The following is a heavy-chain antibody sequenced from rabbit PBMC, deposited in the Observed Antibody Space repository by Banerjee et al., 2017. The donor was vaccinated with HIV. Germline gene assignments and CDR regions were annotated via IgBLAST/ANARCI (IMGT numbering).Heavy chain of an antibody. D-gene: IGHD6-1*01. J-gene: IGHJ6*01. CDR2: IHTGDGST. CDR1: GFSFSTSYW. CDR3: ARAGSDGYKL. Sequence: QEQLEESGGGLVQPEGSLTLTCTASGFSFSTSYWICWVRQAPGKGLEWIACIHTGDGSTYYASWVNDRFTISKTSSTTVTLQMTSLTAADTATYFCARAGSDGYKLWGPGTLVTVS. V-gene: IGHV1S45*01.